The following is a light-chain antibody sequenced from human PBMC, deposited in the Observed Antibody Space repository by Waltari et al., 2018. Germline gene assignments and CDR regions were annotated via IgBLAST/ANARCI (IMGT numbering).Light chain of an antibody. CDR1: SRAVGDYDR. CDR2: DVS. V-gene: IGLV2-14*03. J-gene: IGLJ1*01. CDR3: TSYTSRHSLV. Sequence: QSALTQPASVSGSPGQSLTLPCPGTSRAVGDYDRVSRYQQHPCKAPKVVMFDVSYRPSGVSNRFSGSKSGNTASLTISGLQAEDEADYYCTSYTSRHSLVFGTGTKVTVL.